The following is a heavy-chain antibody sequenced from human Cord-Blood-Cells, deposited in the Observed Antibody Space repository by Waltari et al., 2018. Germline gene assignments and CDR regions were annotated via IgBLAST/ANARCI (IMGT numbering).Heavy chain of an antibody. J-gene: IGHJ4*02. CDR2: SIRSLGIA. Sequence: QVQLVQSGAEVKKPGSSVKVSCKASGGTFSSYAISWVRQAPGQGHEWMGGSIRSLGIANYAQKFQGRVMITADKSASTAYMELSSLRSEDTAVYYWSRGYSGSYPGDYCGQGTLVTVSS. D-gene: IGHD1-26*01. V-gene: IGHV1-69*10. CDR1: GGTFSSYA. CDR3: SRGYSGSYPGDY.